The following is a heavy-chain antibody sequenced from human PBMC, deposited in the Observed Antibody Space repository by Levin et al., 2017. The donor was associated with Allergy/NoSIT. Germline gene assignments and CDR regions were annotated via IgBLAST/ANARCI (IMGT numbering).Heavy chain of an antibody. D-gene: IGHD2-8*02. J-gene: IGHJ3*01. CDR2: LASNSGDT. CDR3: ARDMYPALGETGGFDV. CDR1: GYVFTAYN. V-gene: IGHV1-2*02. Sequence: GASVKVSCKTSGYVFTAYNIHWVRQAPGQGLEWMGWLASNSGDTNYAQKFHGRVTMTRDTSISTAFMELNTLESDDTAIYYCARDMYPALGETGGFDVWGRGTVVTVSS.